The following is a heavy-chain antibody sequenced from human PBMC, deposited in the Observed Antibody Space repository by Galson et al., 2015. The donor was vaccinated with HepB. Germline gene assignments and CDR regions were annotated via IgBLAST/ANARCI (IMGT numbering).Heavy chain of an antibody. CDR2: ISSSSSTI. CDR1: GFTFSSYS. J-gene: IGHJ4*02. D-gene: IGHD6-19*01. CDR3: ARDTVADPFDY. Sequence: SLRLSCAASGFTFSSYSVNWVRQAPGKGLEWVSYISSSSSTIYYADSVKGRFTISRDNAKNSQYLQMNSLRAEDTAVYYCARDTVADPFDYWGQGTLVAVSS. V-gene: IGHV3-48*01.